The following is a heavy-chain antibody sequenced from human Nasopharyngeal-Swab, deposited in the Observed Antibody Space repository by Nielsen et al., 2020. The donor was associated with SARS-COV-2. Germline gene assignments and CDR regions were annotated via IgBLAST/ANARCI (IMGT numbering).Heavy chain of an antibody. CDR3: ARETQYYALHYYGMDV. CDR2: ISSSSSTI. V-gene: IGHV3-48*02. Sequence: VRQAPGKGLEWVSYISSSSSTIYYADSVKGRFTISRDNAKNSLYLQMNSLRDEDTAVYYCARETQYYALHYYGMDVWGQGTTVTVSS. J-gene: IGHJ6*02. D-gene: IGHD2-2*01.